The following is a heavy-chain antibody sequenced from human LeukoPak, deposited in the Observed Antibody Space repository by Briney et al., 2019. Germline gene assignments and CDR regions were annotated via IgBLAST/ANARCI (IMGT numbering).Heavy chain of an antibody. CDR2: IYYSGST. V-gene: IGHV4-59*01. Sequence: SETLSLTCTVSGGSISSYYWSWIRQPPGKGLEWIGYIYYSGSTNYNPSLKSRVTISVDKSKNQFSLKLSSVTAADTAVYYCARGSKFLYYGAGSYFAYWGQGTLVTVSS. CDR3: ARGSKFLYYGAGSYFAY. D-gene: IGHD3-10*01. J-gene: IGHJ4*02. CDR1: GGSISSYY.